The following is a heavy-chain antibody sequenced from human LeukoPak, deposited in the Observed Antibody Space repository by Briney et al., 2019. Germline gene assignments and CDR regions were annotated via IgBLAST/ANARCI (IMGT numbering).Heavy chain of an antibody. CDR3: ARDFFAFGGVIALLDY. CDR1: GFSFSTYW. Sequence: GGSLRLSCGASGFSFSTYWMSWVRQAPGKGLEWVANIKQDGTEKYYVDSVKGRFTISRDNAKKSLYLQMNSLRDEDTAVYYCARDFFAFGGVIALLDYWGQGTLVTVSS. J-gene: IGHJ4*02. CDR2: IKQDGTEK. V-gene: IGHV3-7*01. D-gene: IGHD3-16*02.